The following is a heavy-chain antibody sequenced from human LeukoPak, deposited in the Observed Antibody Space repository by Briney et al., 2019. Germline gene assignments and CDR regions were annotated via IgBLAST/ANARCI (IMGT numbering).Heavy chain of an antibody. V-gene: IGHV3-74*01. Sequence: GGSLRLSCAASGNYWMHWVRQAPGKGLVWVSHINSDGSWTSYADSVKGRFTISRDSSKNTLYLQMNSLRAEDTAVYYCAKVHIAVAGQVDYWGQGTLVTVSS. J-gene: IGHJ4*02. CDR1: GNYW. CDR2: INSDGSWT. D-gene: IGHD6-19*01. CDR3: AKVHIAVAGQVDY.